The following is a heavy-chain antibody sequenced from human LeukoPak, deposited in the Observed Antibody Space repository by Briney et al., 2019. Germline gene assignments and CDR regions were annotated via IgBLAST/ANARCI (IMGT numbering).Heavy chain of an antibody. D-gene: IGHD6-13*01. V-gene: IGHV5-51*01. Sequence: GESLKISCKGSGYSFTSYWIGWVRQMPGKGLEWMGIIYPGDSDTRYSPSFQGQVTISADKSISTAYLQWSSLKASDTAMYYCARGGMEGRDPPYYYYMDVWGKGTTVTVSS. CDR3: ARGGMEGRDPPYYYYMDV. J-gene: IGHJ6*03. CDR2: IYPGDSDT. CDR1: GYSFTSYW.